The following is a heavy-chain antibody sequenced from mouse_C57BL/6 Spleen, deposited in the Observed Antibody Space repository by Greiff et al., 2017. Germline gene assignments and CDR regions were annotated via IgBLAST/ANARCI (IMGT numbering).Heavy chain of an antibody. CDR1: GYSFTGYY. V-gene: IGHV1-43*01. CDR2: INPSTGGT. J-gene: IGHJ4*01. CDR3: ARSQRMDY. Sequence: VQLQQSGPELVKPGASVKISCKASGYSFTGYYMHWVKQSSEKSLEWIGEINPSTGGTSYNQKFKGKATLTVDTSSSTAYMQLKRLTSEDSAVYYCARSQRMDYWGQGTSVTVSS.